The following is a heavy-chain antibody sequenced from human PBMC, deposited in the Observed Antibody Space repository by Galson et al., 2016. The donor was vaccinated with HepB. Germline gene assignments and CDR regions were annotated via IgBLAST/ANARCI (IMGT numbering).Heavy chain of an antibody. V-gene: IGHV3-21*01. CDR1: GFTFSRYS. Sequence: SLRLSCAASGFTFSRYSMNWVRQAPGKGLEWVSSISGGGDYIYYADSVKGRFSISRDNAKNSLYLQMSSLRAEDTAAYYCAREGYPFDYWGQGTLVTVSS. CDR3: AREGYPFDY. CDR2: ISGGGDYI. J-gene: IGHJ4*02. D-gene: IGHD2-2*01.